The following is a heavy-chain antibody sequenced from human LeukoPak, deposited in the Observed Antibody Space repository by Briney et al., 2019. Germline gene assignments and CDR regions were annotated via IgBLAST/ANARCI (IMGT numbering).Heavy chain of an antibody. CDR2: IIPIFGTA. J-gene: IGHJ2*01. CDR1: GGTFSSYA. CDR3: ARVGLGWSGYMFDL. Sequence: SVKVSCKASGGTFSSYAISWVRQAPGQGREWMGGIIPIFGTANYAQKFQGRVTITTDESTSTAYMELSSLRSEDTAVYYCARVGLGWSGYMFDLWGRGTLVTVSS. V-gene: IGHV1-69*05. D-gene: IGHD3-3*01.